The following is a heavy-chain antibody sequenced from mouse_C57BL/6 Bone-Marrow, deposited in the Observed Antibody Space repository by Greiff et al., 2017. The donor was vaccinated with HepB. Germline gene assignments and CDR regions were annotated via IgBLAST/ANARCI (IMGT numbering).Heavy chain of an antibody. CDR3: ARTGDYYGSSQGY. Sequence: VKLQQPGAELVKPGASVKMSCKASGYTFTSYWITWVKQRPGQGLEWIGDIYPGSGSTNYNEKFKSKATLTVDTSSSTAYMQLSSLTSEDSAVYYCARTGDYYGSSQGYWGQGTTLTVSS. J-gene: IGHJ2*01. CDR1: GYTFTSYW. CDR2: IYPGSGST. D-gene: IGHD1-1*01. V-gene: IGHV1-55*01.